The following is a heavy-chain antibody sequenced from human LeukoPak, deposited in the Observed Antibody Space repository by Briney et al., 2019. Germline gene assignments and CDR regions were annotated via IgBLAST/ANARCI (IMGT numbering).Heavy chain of an antibody. CDR1: GFTFSGSA. D-gene: IGHD1-1*01. V-gene: IGHV3-73*01. CDR2: IRSKANSYAT. J-gene: IGHJ4*02. CDR3: TDMGTGDY. Sequence: GGSLRLSCAASGFTFSGSAMHWVRQASGKGLEWVGRIRSKANSYATAYAASVKGRFTISRDDSKNTADLQMNSLKTEDTAVYYCTDMGTGDYWGQGTLVTVSS.